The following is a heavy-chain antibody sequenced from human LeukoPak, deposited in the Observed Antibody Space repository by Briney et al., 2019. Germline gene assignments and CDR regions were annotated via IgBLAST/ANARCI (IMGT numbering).Heavy chain of an antibody. Sequence: QTGGSLSLSFAASGFTFSSYGMHWVRQAPGKGLEWVAVIWYDGSNKYYADSVKGRFTISRDNSKNTLYLQMSSLRAEDTAIYYCANPEMTGVARALDYWGQGTLVTVSS. CDR3: ANPEMTGVARALDY. CDR2: IWYDGSNK. D-gene: IGHD2-21*01. J-gene: IGHJ4*02. CDR1: GFTFSSYG. V-gene: IGHV3-33*06.